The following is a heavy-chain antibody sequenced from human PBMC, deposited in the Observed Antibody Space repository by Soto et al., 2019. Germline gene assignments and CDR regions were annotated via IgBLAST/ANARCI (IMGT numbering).Heavy chain of an antibody. CDR2: ISGSGGST. D-gene: IGHD2-2*01. CDR1: GFTFSSYA. Sequence: GGLLRLSCAASGFTFSSYAMSWVRQAPGKGLEWVSAISGSGGSTYYADSVKGRFTISRDNSKNTLYLQMNSLRAEDTAVYYCAKAPRLVVDPVPAKAFWGKGSLVPVSP. J-gene: IGHJ4*02. CDR3: AKAPRLVVDPVPAKAF. V-gene: IGHV3-23*01.